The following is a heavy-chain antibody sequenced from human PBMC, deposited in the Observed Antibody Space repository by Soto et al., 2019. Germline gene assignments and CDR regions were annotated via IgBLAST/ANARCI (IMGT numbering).Heavy chain of an antibody. D-gene: IGHD6-19*01. CDR3: ARGIGYRSGWYYYGMDV. V-gene: IGHV4-61*01. CDR1: GGSVSSGSYY. J-gene: IGHJ6*02. CDR2: IYYSGST. Sequence: QVQLQESGPGLVKPSETLSLTCTVSGGSVSSGSYYWSWIRQPPGKGLEWIGYIYYSGSTNYNPATKSRVTIAVDTSKNQCSLKLSAVTAADTAVYYCARGIGYRSGWYYYGMDVWGQGTTVTVSS.